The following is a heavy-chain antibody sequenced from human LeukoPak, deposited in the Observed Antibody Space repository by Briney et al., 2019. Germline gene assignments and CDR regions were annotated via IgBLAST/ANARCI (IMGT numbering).Heavy chain of an antibody. V-gene: IGHV3-7*01. CDR1: GFSFSSYW. Sequence: GGSLRLSCAASGFSFSSYWMNWVRQAPGKGLEWVANIKQDGSDKYYVESVKGRFTISKDNAKSSLYLQMDSLRAEDTAVYFCARGNWWVGAAQYCDYWGRGTLVTVSS. J-gene: IGHJ4*02. CDR2: IKQDGSDK. CDR3: ARGNWWVGAAQYCDY. D-gene: IGHD2-8*02.